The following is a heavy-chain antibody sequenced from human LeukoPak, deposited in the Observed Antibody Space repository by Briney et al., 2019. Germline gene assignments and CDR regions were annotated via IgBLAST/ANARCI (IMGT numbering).Heavy chain of an antibody. CDR1: GFTFSSYA. V-gene: IGHV3-23*01. Sequence: PGGSLRLFCAASGFTFSSYAMSWVRQAPGKGLEWVSAISGSGGSTYYADSVKGRFTISRDNSKNTLYLQMNSLRAEDTAVYYCAKDQQPRLRYFDWLFDLDYWGQGTLVTVSS. J-gene: IGHJ4*02. CDR3: AKDQQPRLRYFDWLFDLDY. CDR2: ISGSGGST. D-gene: IGHD3-9*01.